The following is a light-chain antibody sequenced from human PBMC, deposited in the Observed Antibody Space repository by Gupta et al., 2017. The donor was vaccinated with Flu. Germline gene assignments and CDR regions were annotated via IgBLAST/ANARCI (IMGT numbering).Light chain of an antibody. V-gene: IGLV1-40*01. CDR1: SSNVGSDYN. CDR3: RSYATGRTLGV. Sequence: QSVLTPPPSVSGAPGQRVTISCTGSSSNVGSDYNVQWYQQPRRTAPKLLYGNNNRPSGVPDRFSGSKSGTTASLAITGLQAEDEAIYYCRSYATGRTLGVFGGGTKLTVL. J-gene: IGLJ2*01. CDR2: GNN.